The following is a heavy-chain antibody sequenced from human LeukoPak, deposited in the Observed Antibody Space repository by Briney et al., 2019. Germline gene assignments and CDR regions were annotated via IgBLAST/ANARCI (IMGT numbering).Heavy chain of an antibody. V-gene: IGHV1-2*02. CDR2: INPNSGGT. D-gene: IGHD6-6*01. CDR3: ARSPPGIAARVGWFDP. J-gene: IGHJ5*02. Sequence: ASVKVSCKASGYTFTGYYMHWVRQAPGQGLEWMGWINPNSGGTNYAQKFQGRVTMTRDTSISTAYMELSRLRSDDTAVYCCARSPPGIAARVGWFDPWGQGTLVTVSS. CDR1: GYTFTGYY.